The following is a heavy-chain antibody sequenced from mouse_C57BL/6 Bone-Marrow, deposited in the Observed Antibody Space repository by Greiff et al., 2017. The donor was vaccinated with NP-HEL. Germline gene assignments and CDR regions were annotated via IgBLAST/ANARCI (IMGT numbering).Heavy chain of an antibody. Sequence: EVQGVESGGDLVKPGGSLKLSCAASGFTFSSYGMSWVRQTPDKRLEWVATISSGGSYTYYPDSVKGRFTISRDNAKNTLYLQMSSLKSEDTAMYYCARRVVYYFDYWGQGTTLTVSS. D-gene: IGHD1-1*02. J-gene: IGHJ2*01. V-gene: IGHV5-6*01. CDR3: ARRVVYYFDY. CDR1: GFTFSSYG. CDR2: ISSGGSYT.